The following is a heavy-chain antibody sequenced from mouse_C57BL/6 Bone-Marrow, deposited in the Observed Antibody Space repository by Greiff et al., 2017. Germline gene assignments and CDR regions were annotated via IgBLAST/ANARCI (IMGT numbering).Heavy chain of an antibody. J-gene: IGHJ4*01. D-gene: IGHD1-1*01. CDR2: ISSGGSYT. V-gene: IGHV5-6*01. CDR3: EGQMATVVATKAMDY. CDR1: GFTFSSYG. Sequence: EVKLVESGGDLVKPGGSLKLSCAASGFTFSSYGMSWVRQTPDKRLEWVATISSGGSYTYYPDSVKGRFTISRDNAKNTLYLQMSSLKSDDTAMYDCEGQMATVVATKAMDYWGQGTSVTVSS.